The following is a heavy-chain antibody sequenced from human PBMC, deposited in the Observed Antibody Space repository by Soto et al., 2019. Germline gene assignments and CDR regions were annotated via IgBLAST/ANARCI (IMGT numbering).Heavy chain of an antibody. D-gene: IGHD3-22*01. CDR1: GFTVSSNY. CDR3: ARYDSSGPEEDF. CDR2: IYSGGST. Sequence: EVQLVESGGGLVQPGGSLRLSCAASGFTVSSNYMSWVRQAPGKGLEWVAVIYSGGSTYYADSVKGRFTISRDNSKNTLYLQMNSLRAEDRAVYYCARYDSSGPEEDFWGQGTLVTVSS. V-gene: IGHV3-66*01. J-gene: IGHJ4*02.